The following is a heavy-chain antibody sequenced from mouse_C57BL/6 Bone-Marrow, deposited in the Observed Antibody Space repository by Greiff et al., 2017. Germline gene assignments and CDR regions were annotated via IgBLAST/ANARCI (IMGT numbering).Heavy chain of an antibody. CDR2: IWWDDDT. D-gene: IGHD2-4*01. CDR1: GFSLSTFGMG. J-gene: IGHJ4*01. Sequence: QVQLQQSGPGILQPSQTLSLTCFFSGFSLSTFGMGVGWIRQPSGKGLEWLAHIWWDDDTSYNPALKSRLTLSKDTSKIQVFLKIANVNTADTATYYCARIEAYDYDGGGNKAMDYWGQGTSVTVSS. V-gene: IGHV8-8*01. CDR3: ARIEAYDYDGGGNKAMDY.